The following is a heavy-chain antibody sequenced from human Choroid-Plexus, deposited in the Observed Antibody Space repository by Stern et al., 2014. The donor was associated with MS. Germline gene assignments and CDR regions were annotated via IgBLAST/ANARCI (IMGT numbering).Heavy chain of an antibody. V-gene: IGHV4-4*02. CDR1: GASISTDNW. D-gene: IGHD2-2*01. CDR2: VYHSAND. CDR3: ARDFEFQLLCD. Sequence: QVQLVESGPGLVQPSGTLSLTCAVSGASISTDNWRRWVRQPPGKGLGWIGVVYHSANDNYDPSVKSRVPMSVDESKKQFSLGMTSVTAADTAVYYCARDFEFQLLCDWGQGARVPVSS. J-gene: IGHJ4*02.